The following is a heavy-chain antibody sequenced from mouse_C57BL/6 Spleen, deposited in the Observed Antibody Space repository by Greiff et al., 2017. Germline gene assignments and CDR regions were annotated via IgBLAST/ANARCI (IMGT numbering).Heavy chain of an antibody. D-gene: IGHD2-5*01. Sequence: QVQLQQPGAELVKPGASVKLSCKASGYTFTSYWMHWVKQRPGQGLEWIGMIHPNSGSTNYNEKFKSKATLTVDKSSSTAYMQLSSLTSEDSAVYYCARSTAYYSNYKAMDYWGQGTSVTVSS. CDR2: IHPNSGST. CDR1: GYTFTSYW. V-gene: IGHV1-64*01. CDR3: ARSTAYYSNYKAMDY. J-gene: IGHJ4*01.